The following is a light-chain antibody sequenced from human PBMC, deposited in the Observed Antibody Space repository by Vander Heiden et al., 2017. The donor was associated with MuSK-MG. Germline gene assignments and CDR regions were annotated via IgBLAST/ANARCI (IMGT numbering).Light chain of an antibody. Sequence: DIQMTQSPSSLSASVGDRVTITCLASQSIGTYLNWYQEKPGKAPKLLIYAASSSLSGVPSPFSRRRSGTDFSLSISRLLPEDFATYYFRQRNTTPPSFGQGTKLEIE. J-gene: IGKJ2*03. CDR3: RQRNTTPPS. CDR2: AAS. V-gene: IGKV1-39*01. CDR1: QSIGTY.